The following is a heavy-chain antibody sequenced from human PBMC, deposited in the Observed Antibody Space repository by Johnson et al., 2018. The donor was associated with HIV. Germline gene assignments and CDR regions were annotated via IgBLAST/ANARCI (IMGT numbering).Heavy chain of an antibody. CDR2: ITSKTDGGTT. CDR3: TTGTTVPTWD. D-gene: IGHD4-17*01. Sequence: VQLVESGGGLVKPGGSLRLSCAASGFTFSNAWMSWVRQAPGKGLEWVGRITSKTDGGTTDYAAPVKGRFTISRDASKNTLYLQMNSLKTEDTAVYYCTTGTTVPTWDWGQGTMVTVSS. J-gene: IGHJ3*01. CDR1: GFTFSNAW. V-gene: IGHV3-15*01.